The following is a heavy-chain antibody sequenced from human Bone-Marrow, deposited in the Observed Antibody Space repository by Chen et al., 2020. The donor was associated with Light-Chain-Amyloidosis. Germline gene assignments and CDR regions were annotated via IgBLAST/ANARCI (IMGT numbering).Heavy chain of an antibody. J-gene: IGHJ3*02. CDR3: ARQTGIAAAGTPPHAFDI. D-gene: IGHD6-13*01. CDR2: ISYDGYT. V-gene: IGHV4-39*07. CDR1: GDSIRGTNYY. Sequence: QLQLQESGPGLVKPSETLSLTCTVSGDSIRGTNYYWGWIRQPPGEGLEWIGTISYDGYTYYNPSLKSRVTISLDTSKNQVSLKLSSVTAADTAVYYCARQTGIAAAGTPPHAFDIWGQGTMVTVSS.